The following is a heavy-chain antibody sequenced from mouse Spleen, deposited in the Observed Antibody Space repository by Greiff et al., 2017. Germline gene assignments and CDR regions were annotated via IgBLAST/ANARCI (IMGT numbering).Heavy chain of an antibody. CDR1: GFSLTSYG. CDR2: IWSGGST. Sequence: VKLVESGPGLVQPSQSLSITCTVSGFSLTSYGVHWVRQSPGKGLEWLGVIWSGGSTDYNAAFISRLSISKDNSKSQVFFKMNSLQADDTAIYYCARRGGNLYYYAMDYWGQGTSVTVSS. J-gene: IGHJ4*01. V-gene: IGHV2-2*01. CDR3: ARRGGNLYYYAMDY. D-gene: IGHD2-1*01.